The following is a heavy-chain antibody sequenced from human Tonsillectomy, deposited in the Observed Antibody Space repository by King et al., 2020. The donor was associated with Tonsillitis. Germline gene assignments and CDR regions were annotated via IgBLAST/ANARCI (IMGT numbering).Heavy chain of an antibody. CDR3: ARDRAPYGSGNWLDP. V-gene: IGHV1-18*01. CDR2: ISAYNGNT. J-gene: IGHJ5*02. CDR1: GYTFTSYG. Sequence: VQLVQSGAEVKKPGASVKVSCKASGYTFTSYGISWVRQAPGQGLEWMGWISAYNGNTNYAQKLQGRVTMTTDTSTSTGYMELRSLRSDDTAVYYCARDRAPYGSGNWLDPWGQGTLVTVSS. D-gene: IGHD3-10*01.